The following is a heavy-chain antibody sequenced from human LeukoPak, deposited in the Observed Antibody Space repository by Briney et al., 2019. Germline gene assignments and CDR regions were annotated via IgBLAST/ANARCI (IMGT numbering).Heavy chain of an antibody. D-gene: IGHD3-10*01. CDR2: IIPILGIA. J-gene: IGHJ4*02. Sequence: SVKVSCKASGGTFSSYAISWVRQAPGQGLEWMGRIIPILGIANYAQKFQGRVTITADKSTGTAYMELSSLRSEDTAVYYCARAHYGSGSYYQRWAYDYWGQGTLVTVSS. V-gene: IGHV1-69*04. CDR3: ARAHYGSGSYYQRWAYDY. CDR1: GGTFSSYA.